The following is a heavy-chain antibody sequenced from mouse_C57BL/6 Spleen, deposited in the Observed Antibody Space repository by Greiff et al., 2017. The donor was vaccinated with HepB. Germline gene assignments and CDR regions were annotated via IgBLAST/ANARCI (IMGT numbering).Heavy chain of an antibody. CDR3: ARIGLLYWYFDV. V-gene: IGHV1-76*01. D-gene: IGHD1-1*01. Sequence: VQLQQSGAELVRPGASVKLSCKASGYTFTDYYINWVKQRPGQGLEWIARIYPGSGNTYYNEKFKGKATLTAEKSSSTAYMQLSSLTSEDSAVYFCARIGLLYWYFDVWGTGTTVTVSS. CDR2: IYPGSGNT. J-gene: IGHJ1*03. CDR1: GYTFTDYY.